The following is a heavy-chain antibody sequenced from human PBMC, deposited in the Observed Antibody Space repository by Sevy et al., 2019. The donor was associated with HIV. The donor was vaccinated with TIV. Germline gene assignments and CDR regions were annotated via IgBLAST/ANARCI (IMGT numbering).Heavy chain of an antibody. Sequence: GGSLRLSCTASGFTFGDYAMSWFRQAPGKGLEWVGFIRSKAYGGTTEYAASVKGSFTISRDDSKSIAYLQMNSLKTEDTAVYYCTRIRITMIVVVRDAFDIWGQGTMVTVSS. CDR2: IRSKAYGGTT. CDR1: GFTFGDYA. V-gene: IGHV3-49*03. J-gene: IGHJ3*02. D-gene: IGHD3-22*01. CDR3: TRIRITMIVVVRDAFDI.